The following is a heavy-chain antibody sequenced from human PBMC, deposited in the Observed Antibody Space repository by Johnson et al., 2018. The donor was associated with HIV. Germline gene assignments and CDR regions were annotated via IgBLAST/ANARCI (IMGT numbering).Heavy chain of an antibody. J-gene: IGHJ3*02. CDR1: GFTFSSYA. CDR3: ARGGASGAFDI. Sequence: QVQLVESGGGVVQPGRSLRLSCAAYGFTFSSYAMHWVRQAPGKGLEWVAVISYDGSNKYYADSVKGRFTISRDNSKNTLYLQMNSLRAEDMAVYYCARGGASGAFDIWGQGTMVTVSS. CDR2: ISYDGSNK. V-gene: IGHV3-30-3*01. D-gene: IGHD3-16*01.